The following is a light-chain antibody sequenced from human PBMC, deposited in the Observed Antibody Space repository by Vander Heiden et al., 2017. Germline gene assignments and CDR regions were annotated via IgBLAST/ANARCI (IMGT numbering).Light chain of an antibody. CDR1: SSHVGGYSF. J-gene: IGLJ2*01. CDR3: SSYTTTSALVL. CDR2: EVS. Sequence: QSALTQPALVSGPPGQSISISCTGTSSHVGGYSFVVWYQQHPGQAPRLMIYEVSDRPSGVSNRFSGSKLGNTASLTISGLQPEDEADYYCSSYTTTSALVLFGGGTKVTV. V-gene: IGLV2-14*01.